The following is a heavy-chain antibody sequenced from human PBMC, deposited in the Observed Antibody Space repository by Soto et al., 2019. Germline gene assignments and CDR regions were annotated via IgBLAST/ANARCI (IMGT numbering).Heavy chain of an antibody. J-gene: IGHJ4*01. Sequence: QVQLVESGGGVVQPGRSLRLSCAASGFRFSAYAMLWVRQAPGKGLEWVAAISYDGTNEYYADSVNGRFTISRDNSKNTLFLQMNSLRAEDTAVHYWASDPTPYTSGWYGVDFWGPGTLVTVGS. CDR3: ASDPTPYTSGWYGVDF. D-gene: IGHD6-19*01. CDR2: ISYDGTNE. V-gene: IGHV3-30*04. CDR1: GFRFSAYA.